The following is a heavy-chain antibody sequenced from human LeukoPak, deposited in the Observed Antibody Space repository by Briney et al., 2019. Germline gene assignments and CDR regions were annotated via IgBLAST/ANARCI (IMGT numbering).Heavy chain of an antibody. CDR2: ISAYNGNT. CDR1: GGTFSSYG. V-gene: IGHV1-18*01. D-gene: IGHD1-26*01. Sequence: ASVKVSCKASGGTFSSYGISWVRQAPGQGLEWMGWISAYNGNTNYAQKLQGRVTMTTDTSTSTAYMELRSLRSDDTAVYYCARDRTYSGSYYYYYYMDVWGKGTTVTVSS. J-gene: IGHJ6*03. CDR3: ARDRTYSGSYYYYYYMDV.